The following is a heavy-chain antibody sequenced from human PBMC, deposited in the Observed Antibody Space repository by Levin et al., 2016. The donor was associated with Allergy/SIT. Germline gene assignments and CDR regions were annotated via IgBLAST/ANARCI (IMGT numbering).Heavy chain of an antibody. CDR3: ARGITGQQWHNYYGFDV. CDR1: GGSVRSGHYY. Sequence: SETLSLTCTVSGGSVRSGHYYWNWIRQPPGKGLEWIGYISYIGSTNYNPSLKSRVTISADTSKNQFSVRLTSVTAADTAVYYCARGITGQQWHNYYGFDVWGQGTTVTVSS. D-gene: IGHD1-20*01. V-gene: IGHV4-61*01. CDR2: ISYIGST. J-gene: IGHJ6*02.